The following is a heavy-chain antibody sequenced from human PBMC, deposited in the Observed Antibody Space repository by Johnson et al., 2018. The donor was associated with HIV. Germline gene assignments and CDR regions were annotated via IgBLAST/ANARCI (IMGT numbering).Heavy chain of an antibody. CDR2: ISRSGSTI. CDR3: ARAPRAFCDGDCYPNAFGI. CDR1: GFTFSDDY. Sequence: MQLVESGGGLVKPGGSLRLSCAASGFTFSDDYMSWIRQAPGKGLEWVSYISRSGSTITYADSVKGRFTISRDNAKNSLYLQMNSLRAEDTAVYYCARAPRAFCDGDCYPNAFGIWGQGTMVTVSS. V-gene: IGHV3-11*04. D-gene: IGHD2-21*02. J-gene: IGHJ3*02.